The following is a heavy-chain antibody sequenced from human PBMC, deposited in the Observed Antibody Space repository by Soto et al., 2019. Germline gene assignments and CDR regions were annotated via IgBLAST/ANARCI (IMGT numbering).Heavy chain of an antibody. Sequence: EVQLVESGGALVQPGGSLRLSCAAAGFDFSNHYMTWVRQAPGKGLEWVSTITRSNIMYYADSVRGRFTISRDNAKNSLFLQMSSLRTEETAVYYCLDGDYNWGQGTQVIVSS. D-gene: IGHD4-17*01. CDR3: LDGDYN. J-gene: IGHJ4*02. CDR2: ITRSNIM. V-gene: IGHV3-48*01. CDR1: GFDFSNHY.